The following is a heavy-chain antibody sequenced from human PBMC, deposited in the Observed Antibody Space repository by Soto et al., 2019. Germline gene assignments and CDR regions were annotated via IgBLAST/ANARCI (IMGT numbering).Heavy chain of an antibody. CDR1: GGSISSYY. Sequence: SEALALSCAVSGGSISSYYWSWIRQPPGKGLEWIGYIYYSGSTNYNPSLKSRVTISVDTSKNQFSLKLSSVTAADTAVYYCARAKRDHAFDIWGQGTMVPVSS. V-gene: IGHV4-59*01. CDR2: IYYSGST. J-gene: IGHJ3*02. CDR3: ARAKRDHAFDI.